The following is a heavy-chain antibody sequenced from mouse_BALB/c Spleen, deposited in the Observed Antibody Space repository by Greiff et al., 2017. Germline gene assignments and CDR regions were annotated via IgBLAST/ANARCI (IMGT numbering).Heavy chain of an antibody. J-gene: IGHJ4*01. CDR1: GFTFSSYT. D-gene: IGHD2-10*01. CDR2: ISSGGSYT. V-gene: IGHV5-6-4*01. CDR3: TRDLLEAMDY. Sequence: EVKLVESGGGLVKPGGSLKLSCAASGFTFSSYTMSWVRQTPEKRLEWVATISSGGSYTYYPDSVKGRFTISRDNAKNTLYLQMSSLKSEDTAMYYCTRDLLEAMDYWGQGTSVTVSS.